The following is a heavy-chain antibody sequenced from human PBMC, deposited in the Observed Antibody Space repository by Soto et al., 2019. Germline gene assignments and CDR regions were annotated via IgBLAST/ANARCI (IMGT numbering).Heavy chain of an antibody. CDR1: GGSFSSYY. CDR3: ARDYYYDSRGYPGAYYYGMDV. CDR2: IYYSGRT. J-gene: IGHJ6*02. D-gene: IGHD3-22*01. V-gene: IGHV4-59*01. Sequence: SETLSLTCTVSGGSFSSYYWSWIRQPPGKGLEWIGHIYYSGRTNYNPSLKSRVTISGDTSKNQLSLKLSSVTAADTAVYYCARDYYYDSRGYPGAYYYGMDVWAKGPRSPSP.